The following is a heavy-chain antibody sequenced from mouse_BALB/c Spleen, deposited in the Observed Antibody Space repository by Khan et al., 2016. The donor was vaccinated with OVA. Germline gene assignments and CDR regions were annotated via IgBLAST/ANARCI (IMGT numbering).Heavy chain of an antibody. V-gene: IGHV1-76*01. CDR3: ARGETLYYLDY. D-gene: IGHD3-2*01. CDR1: GYTFTSYW. CDR2: IYPGTDNT. J-gene: IGHJ2*01. Sequence: QVQLKQSGAELVRPGTSVKLSCKTSGYTFTSYWIHWVKQRSGQGLEWIARIYPGTDNTYYNENFKDKATLTADKSSSTVNLQLSNLKSEDSAVFFCARGETLYYLDYWGQGTTLTVSS.